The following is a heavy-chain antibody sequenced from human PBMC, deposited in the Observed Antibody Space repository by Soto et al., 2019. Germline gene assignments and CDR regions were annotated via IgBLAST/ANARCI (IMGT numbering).Heavy chain of an antibody. D-gene: IGHD3-10*01. CDR1: GFTVSSNY. CDR3: ARDLPLWFGELSGMDV. CDR2: IYSGGST. Sequence: EVQLVESGGGLIQPGGSLRLSCAASGFTVSSNYMSWVRQAPGKGLEWVSVIYSGGSTYYADSVKGRFTISRDNSKNTLYLQMDSLIAEDTAVYYCARDLPLWFGELSGMDVWGQGTTVTVSS. V-gene: IGHV3-53*01. J-gene: IGHJ6*02.